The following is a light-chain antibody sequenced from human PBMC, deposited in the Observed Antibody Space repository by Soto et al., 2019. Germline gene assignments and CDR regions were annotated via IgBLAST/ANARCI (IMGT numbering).Light chain of an antibody. Sequence: QSVLTQPPSASGTPGQRVTVSCSGTSSNIESNYIYWYQFVPGTAPKLLIYRNDQRPSGVSDRFSGSKSGASASLAIYGLRSADEADYYCAAWDDSLSVWLFGGGTQLTVL. J-gene: IGLJ7*01. CDR3: AAWDDSLSVWL. CDR1: SSNIESNY. CDR2: RND. V-gene: IGLV1-47*01.